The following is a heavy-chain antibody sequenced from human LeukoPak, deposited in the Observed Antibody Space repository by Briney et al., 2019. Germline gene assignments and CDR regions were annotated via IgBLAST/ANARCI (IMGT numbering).Heavy chain of an antibody. J-gene: IGHJ4*02. CDR3: ARSGYCDSSGYLDY. V-gene: IGHV4-38-2*01. D-gene: IGHD3-22*01. Sequence: SETLSLTCSVSGYSISSGYYWDWIRQPPGKGLEWIGSIYHSGSTYYNPSLKSRVTISVDTSKSQFSLKLSSVTAADTAVYYCARSGYCDSSGYLDYWGQGTLVTVSS. CDR2: IYHSGST. CDR1: GYSISSGYY.